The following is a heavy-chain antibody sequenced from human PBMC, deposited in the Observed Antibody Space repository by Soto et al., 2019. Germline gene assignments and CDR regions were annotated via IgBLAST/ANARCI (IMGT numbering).Heavy chain of an antibody. CDR1: GFSFNNYY. D-gene: IGHD6-19*01. J-gene: IGHJ3*02. CDR3: TRGGAVAAVDI. CDR2: INGEGTIT. V-gene: IGHV3-74*01. Sequence: EVQLVESGGGLVQPGESLRLSCAASGFSFNNYYMHWVRQAPGTGLVWVSRINGEGTITSYADSVKGRFTISRDNAKNTLDLQMNRLRAEDAAVYYCTRGGAVAAVDIWGQGTMVTVSS.